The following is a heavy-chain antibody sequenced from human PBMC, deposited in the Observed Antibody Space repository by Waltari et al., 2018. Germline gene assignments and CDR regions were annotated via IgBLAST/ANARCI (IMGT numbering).Heavy chain of an antibody. D-gene: IGHD3-10*01. CDR1: GGTVSSYA. Sequence: QVQLVQSGAEVKKPGSSVKVSCKASGGTVSSYAIRWVRPAAGQWLEWMGGIIPIFGTANYAQKFQGRVTITADESTSTAYMELSSLRSEDTAVYYCAGGSGFGGRGELSLGYWGQGTLVTVSS. V-gene: IGHV1-69*01. CDR2: IIPIFGTA. J-gene: IGHJ4*02. CDR3: AGGSGFGGRGELSLGY.